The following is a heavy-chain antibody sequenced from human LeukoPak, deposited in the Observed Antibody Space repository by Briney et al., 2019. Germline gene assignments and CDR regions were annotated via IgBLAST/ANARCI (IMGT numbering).Heavy chain of an antibody. CDR1: GFTFSSYW. Sequence: PGGSLRLSCAASGFTFSSYWMSWVRQAPGKGLEWVANIKQDGSEKYYVDSVKGRFTISRDNAKNSLYLQMNSLRTEDTAVYYCARVPGVPVFDYWGQGTLVTVSS. CDR3: ARVPGVPVFDY. J-gene: IGHJ4*02. CDR2: IKQDGSEK. V-gene: IGHV3-7*01.